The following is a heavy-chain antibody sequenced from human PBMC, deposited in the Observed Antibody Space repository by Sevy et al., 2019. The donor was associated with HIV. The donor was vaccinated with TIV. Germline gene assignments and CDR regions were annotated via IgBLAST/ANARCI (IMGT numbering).Heavy chain of an antibody. J-gene: IGHJ4*02. CDR1: GYTFTSYR. V-gene: IGHV1-18*01. Sequence: ASVKVSCKASGYTFTSYRVSWVRQAPGQGLEWMGWISAHNGDTHYAQKFQGRVTMTTDTPTSIAYMDLRRLESDDTAVYYCARAYFSGGSCYSLEYWGQGTLVTVSS. CDR3: ARAYFSGGSCYSLEY. D-gene: IGHD2-15*01. CDR2: ISAHNGDT.